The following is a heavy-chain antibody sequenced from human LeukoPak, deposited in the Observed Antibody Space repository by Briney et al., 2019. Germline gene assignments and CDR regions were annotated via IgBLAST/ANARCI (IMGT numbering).Heavy chain of an antibody. CDR1: GFTFSSYW. Sequence: GGSLRLSCAASGFTFSSYWMTWVRQAPGKGLEWVANIKQDGSEKYYVDSVKGRFTISRDNAKSSLYLQMNSLRVEDTAVYYCARDPVYHYGSGKPYGMDVWGKGTTVTVSS. V-gene: IGHV3-7*03. CDR2: IKQDGSEK. D-gene: IGHD3-10*01. J-gene: IGHJ6*04. CDR3: ARDPVYHYGSGKPYGMDV.